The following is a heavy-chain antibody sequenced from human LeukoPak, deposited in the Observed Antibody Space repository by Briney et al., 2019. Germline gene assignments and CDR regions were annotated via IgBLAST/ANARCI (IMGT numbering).Heavy chain of an antibody. Sequence: GASVKVSCKASGYTFTSYYMHWVRQAPGQGPEWMGIINPSGGSTSYAQKFQGRVTMTRDTSTSTVYMELSSLRSEDTAAYYCARGQRITMIVVDPFDYWGQGTLVTVSS. CDR2: INPSGGST. V-gene: IGHV1-46*01. D-gene: IGHD3-22*01. CDR1: GYTFTSYY. J-gene: IGHJ4*02. CDR3: ARGQRITMIVVDPFDY.